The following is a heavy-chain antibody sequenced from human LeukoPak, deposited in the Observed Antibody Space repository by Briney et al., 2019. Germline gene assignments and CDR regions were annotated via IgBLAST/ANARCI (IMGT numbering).Heavy chain of an antibody. V-gene: IGHV4-59*01. CDR2: IHYSGTT. J-gene: IGHJ4*02. CDR3: ARFGTSSSRFFDQ. Sequence: SETLSLTCTVSGGSISAYYWSWIRQPPGKGLEWIGYIHYSGTTNYYPSPKSRVTIALDTSKNQFSLKLNSVTAADTAVYYCARFGTSSSRFFDQWGQGTLVTVSS. D-gene: IGHD6-6*01. CDR1: GGSISAYY.